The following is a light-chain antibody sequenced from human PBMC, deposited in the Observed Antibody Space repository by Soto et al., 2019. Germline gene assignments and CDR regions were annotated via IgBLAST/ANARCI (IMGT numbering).Light chain of an antibody. CDR3: MQSLQTPIT. CDR2: LGS. Sequence: IVMTQSPLSLPVTPGEPASISCRSSQSLLHSNGYNYLDWYLQKPGQSPQLLIYLGSNRASGVPDRFSGSGSGTDFTLKISRLDDVDVGVYYCMQSLQTPITFGQETRLEIK. J-gene: IGKJ5*01. CDR1: QSLLHSNGYNY. V-gene: IGKV2-28*01.